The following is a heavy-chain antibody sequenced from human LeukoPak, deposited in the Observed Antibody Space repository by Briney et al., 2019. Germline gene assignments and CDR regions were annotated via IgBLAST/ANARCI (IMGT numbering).Heavy chain of an antibody. J-gene: IGHJ4*02. Sequence: GESLKISCKGSGYSFTSYWIGWVRQMPGKGLEWMGIIYPGDSDTRYSPSFQGQVTISADKSISTAYLQWSSLKASDTAMYYCARHPYYDSSGYYGGYWGQGTLVTVSS. D-gene: IGHD3-22*01. CDR3: ARHPYYDSSGYYGGY. CDR1: GYSFTSYW. V-gene: IGHV5-51*01. CDR2: IYPGDSDT.